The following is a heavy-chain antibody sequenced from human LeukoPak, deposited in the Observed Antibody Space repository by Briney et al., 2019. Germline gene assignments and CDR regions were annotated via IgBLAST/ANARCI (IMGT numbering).Heavy chain of an antibody. CDR2: ISGDGGST. Sequence: GGSLRLSCVASGFTFDDYAMHWVRQVPGKGLEWVSLISGDGGSTYYVDSVKGRFTISRDNAKNSLYLQMNSLRAEDTAVYYCARASVSRSCDYWGQGTLVTVSS. CDR1: GFTFDDYA. J-gene: IGHJ4*02. CDR3: ARASVSRSCDY. V-gene: IGHV3-43*02. D-gene: IGHD6-13*01.